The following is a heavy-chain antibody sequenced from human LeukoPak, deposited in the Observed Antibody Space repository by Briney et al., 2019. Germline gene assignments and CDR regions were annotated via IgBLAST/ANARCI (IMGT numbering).Heavy chain of an antibody. CDR2: IYHSGST. J-gene: IGHJ4*02. CDR3: ARTFLYSNSYFDY. Sequence: KPSETLSLTCTVSGYSISSGYYWGWIRQPPGKGLEWIGSIYHSGSTYYNPSLKSRVTISVDTSKNQFSLKLSSVTAADTAVYYCARTFLYSNSYFDYWGQGTLVTLSS. CDR1: GYSISSGYY. V-gene: IGHV4-38-2*02. D-gene: IGHD4-11*01.